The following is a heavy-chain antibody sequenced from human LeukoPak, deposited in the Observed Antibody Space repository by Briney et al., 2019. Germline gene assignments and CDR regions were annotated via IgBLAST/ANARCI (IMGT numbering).Heavy chain of an antibody. D-gene: IGHD3-9*01. CDR2: IIPIFGTA. CDR1: GYTFTSYG. CDR3: ARGALTGYSPTDY. J-gene: IGHJ4*02. V-gene: IGHV1-69*13. Sequence: ASVKVSCKASGYTFTSYGISWVRQAPGQGLEWMGGIIPIFGTANYAQKFQGRVTITADESTSTAYMELSSLRSEDTAVYYCARGALTGYSPTDYWGQGTLVTVSS.